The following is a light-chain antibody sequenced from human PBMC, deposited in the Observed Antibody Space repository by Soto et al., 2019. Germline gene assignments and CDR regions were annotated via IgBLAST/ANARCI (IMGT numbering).Light chain of an antibody. J-gene: IGKJ1*01. V-gene: IGKV1-27*01. Sequence: DIQMTQSPSSLSASVGDRVTITCRASQGISNYLAWYQQKPGKVPKLLIYAASTLQSGVPSRFSGSGSGTDFTHTLSSLQPGDVATYYWQQYNSAPWTCGQGTKVEIK. CDR2: AAS. CDR1: QGISNY. CDR3: QQYNSAPWT.